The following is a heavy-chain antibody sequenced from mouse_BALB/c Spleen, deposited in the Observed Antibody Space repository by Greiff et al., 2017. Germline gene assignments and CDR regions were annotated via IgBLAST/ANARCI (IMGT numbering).Heavy chain of an antibody. CDR3: ARSGSSSWYFDV. Sequence: EVQLQQSGPSLVKPSQTLSLTCSVTGDSITSGYWNWIRKFPGNKLEYMGYISYSGSTYYNPSLKSRISITRDTSKNQYYLQLNSVTTEDTATYYCARSGSSSWYFDVWGAGTTVTVSS. CDR2: ISYSGST. V-gene: IGHV3-8*02. D-gene: IGHD1-1*01. CDR1: GDSITSGY. J-gene: IGHJ1*01.